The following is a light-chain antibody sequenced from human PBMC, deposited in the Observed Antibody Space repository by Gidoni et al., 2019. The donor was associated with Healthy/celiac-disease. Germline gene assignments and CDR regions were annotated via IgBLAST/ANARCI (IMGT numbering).Light chain of an antibody. CDR1: QSVSSY. CDR2: DAS. CDR3: QQRSNWPRYT. V-gene: IGKV3-11*01. J-gene: IGKJ2*01. Sequence: IVLTHSPATLSLSPGERATLSCRASQSVSSYLAWYQQKPGQAPRLLIYDASNRATGIPARFSGSGSGTDFTLTISSLEPEDFAVYYCQQRSNWPRYTFXQXTKLEIK.